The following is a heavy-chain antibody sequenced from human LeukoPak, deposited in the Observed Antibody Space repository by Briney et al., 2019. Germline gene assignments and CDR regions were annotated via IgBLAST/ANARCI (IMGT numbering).Heavy chain of an antibody. Sequence: SETLSLTCAVYGGSFSGYYWSWIRQPPGKGLEWIGEINHSGSTNYNPSLKSRVTISVDTSKNQFSLKVSSVTAADTAVYYCARGRSDSSGYYSYYYYMDVWGKGTTVTVSS. J-gene: IGHJ6*03. V-gene: IGHV4-34*01. CDR2: INHSGST. CDR3: ARGRSDSSGYYSYYYYMDV. CDR1: GGSFSGYY. D-gene: IGHD3-22*01.